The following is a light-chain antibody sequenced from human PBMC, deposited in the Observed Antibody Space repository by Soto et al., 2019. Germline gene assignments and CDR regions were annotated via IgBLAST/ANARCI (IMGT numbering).Light chain of an antibody. CDR3: QHYNSYSEA. J-gene: IGKJ1*01. CDR2: KAS. Sequence: QSPSTLSGSVGDRVAITCRASQTISSWLAWYQQKPGKAPKLLIYKASTLKSGVPSRFSGSGSGTEFTLTISSLQPDDFATYYCQHYNSYSEAFGQGTKVDIK. V-gene: IGKV1-5*03. CDR1: QTISSW.